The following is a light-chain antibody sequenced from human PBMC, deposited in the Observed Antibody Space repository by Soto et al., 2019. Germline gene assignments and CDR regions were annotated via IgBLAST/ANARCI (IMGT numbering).Light chain of an antibody. CDR3: CTYAGSSTVV. J-gene: IGLJ2*01. Sequence: QSALTQPASVSGSPGQSITIACTGTTSDVGSYNLVSWYQHHPGKAPKLMISEVSKRPSEVSNRFSGSKSGNTASLAISGLKAEDEAEYYCCTYAGSSTVVFGGGTTLTVL. CDR1: TSDVGSYNL. CDR2: EVS. V-gene: IGLV2-23*02.